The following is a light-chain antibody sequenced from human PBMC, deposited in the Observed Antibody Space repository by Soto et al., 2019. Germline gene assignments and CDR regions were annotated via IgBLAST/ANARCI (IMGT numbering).Light chain of an antibody. CDR2: DAS. Sequence: DIQMTQSPSTLSASVGDRVSITCRASQSIGSWLAWYQQKPGKAPNLLIYDASTLESGVPSRFSGSGSGTEFPLTISSLQPDDFATYYCQQYNSHSTFGQGTKLEIK. V-gene: IGKV1-5*01. J-gene: IGKJ2*01. CDR3: QQYNSHST. CDR1: QSIGSW.